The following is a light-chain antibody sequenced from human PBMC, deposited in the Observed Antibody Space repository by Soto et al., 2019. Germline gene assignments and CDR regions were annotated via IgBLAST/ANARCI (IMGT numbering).Light chain of an antibody. Sequence: QSVLTQPPSMSGAPGQRVTISCTGSSSNFGAGYDVHWYQHLPGTAPKLLIYGNNNRPSGVPDRFSGSKSGTSASLAITGLQAEDEADYYCQSYDSSLSGWVFGGGTKLNVL. V-gene: IGLV1-40*01. CDR1: SSNFGAGYD. CDR3: QSYDSSLSGWV. CDR2: GNN. J-gene: IGLJ2*01.